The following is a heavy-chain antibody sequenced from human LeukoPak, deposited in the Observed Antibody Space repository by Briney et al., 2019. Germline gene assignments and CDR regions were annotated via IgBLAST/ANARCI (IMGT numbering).Heavy chain of an antibody. CDR2: IGSSTNYI. CDR3: ARFIPYSGTVTIDAFDI. D-gene: IGHD4-17*01. V-gene: IGHV3-21*01. J-gene: IGHJ3*02. CDR1: GFTFSSYN. Sequence: GGSLRLSCAASGFTFSSYNMNWVRQAPGKGLEWVSYIGSSTNYIYYADSVKGRFTISRDNAKNSLYLQMNSLRAEDTAVYYCARFIPYSGTVTIDAFDIWGQGTMVTVSS.